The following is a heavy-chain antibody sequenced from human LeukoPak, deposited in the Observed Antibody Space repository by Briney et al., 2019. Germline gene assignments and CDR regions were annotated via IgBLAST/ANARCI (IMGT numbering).Heavy chain of an antibody. V-gene: IGHV3-74*01. CDR2: ISSDGGTT. CDR3: ARKAHDAFDI. J-gene: IGHJ3*02. CDR1: GFTFSSYW. Sequence: GGPLSLSCAASGFTFSSYWMHWVRHAPGKGLVWVSRISSDGGTTTYADSVKGRFTISRDNAKNTLCLQMNSLRAEDTAVYYCARKAHDAFDIWGQGTMVTVSS.